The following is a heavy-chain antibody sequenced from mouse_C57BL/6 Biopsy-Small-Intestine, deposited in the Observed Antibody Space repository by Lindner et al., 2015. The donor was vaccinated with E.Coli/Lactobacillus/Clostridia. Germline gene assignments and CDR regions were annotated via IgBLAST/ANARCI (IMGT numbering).Heavy chain of an antibody. J-gene: IGHJ3*01. V-gene: IGHV1-81*01. CDR1: GYTFTSYG. CDR3: ARGINTVVEGFTY. CDR2: IYPRSGNT. Sequence: VQLQESGAELARPGASVKLSCKASGYTFTSYGITWMKQRTGQGLEWIGEIYPRSGNTFCNENLKGRATLTADKSSTTAYMELRSLTSEDSAVYFCARGINTVVEGFTYWGQGTLVIVSP. D-gene: IGHD1-1*01.